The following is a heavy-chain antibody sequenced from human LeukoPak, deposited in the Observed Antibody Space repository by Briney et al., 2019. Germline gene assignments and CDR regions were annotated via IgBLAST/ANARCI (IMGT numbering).Heavy chain of an antibody. CDR3: AKDHFSSWYSDWFDP. Sequence: PGGSLRLSCAASGFTFSSYAMSWVRQAPGKGLEWVSAISGSGGSTYYADSVKGRFTISRDNSKNTLYLQMNSLRAEDAAVYYCAKDHFSSWYSDWFDPWGQGTLVTVSS. D-gene: IGHD6-13*01. J-gene: IGHJ5*02. V-gene: IGHV3-23*01. CDR2: ISGSGGST. CDR1: GFTFSSYA.